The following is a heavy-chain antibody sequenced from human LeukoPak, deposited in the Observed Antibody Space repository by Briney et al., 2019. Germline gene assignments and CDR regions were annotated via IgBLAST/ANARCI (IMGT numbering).Heavy chain of an antibody. D-gene: IGHD6-19*01. Sequence: SETLSLTCTVSGGSISSCYWSWIRQPAGKGLEWIGRIYTSGSTNYNPSLKSRVTMSVDTSKNQFSLKLSSVTAADTAVYYCARDAVGGPLNWFDPWGQGTLVTVSS. CDR2: IYTSGST. CDR3: ARDAVGGPLNWFDP. J-gene: IGHJ5*02. CDR1: GGSISSCY. V-gene: IGHV4-4*07.